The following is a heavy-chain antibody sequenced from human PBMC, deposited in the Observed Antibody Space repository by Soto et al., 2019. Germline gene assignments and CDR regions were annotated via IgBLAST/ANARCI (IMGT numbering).Heavy chain of an antibody. D-gene: IGHD2-2*01. J-gene: IGHJ6*03. CDR2: IYYSGST. CDR3: ARGFNRGRHCSSTSCYSRNYYYYYYMDV. Sequence: SETLSLTCTVSGGSISSSSYYWGWIRQPPGKGLEWIGSIYYSGSTYYNPSLKSRVTISVDTSKNQFSLKLSSVTAADTAVYYCARGFNRGRHCSSTSCYSRNYYYYYYMDVWGKGTTVTVSS. CDR1: GGSISSSSYY. V-gene: IGHV4-39*01.